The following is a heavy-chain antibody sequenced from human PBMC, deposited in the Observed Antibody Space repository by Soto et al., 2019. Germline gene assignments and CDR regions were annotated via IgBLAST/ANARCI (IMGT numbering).Heavy chain of an antibody. CDR3: ARVGMFYGMDV. CDR1: GGSISSSSYY. CDR2: IYYSGST. Sequence: PSETLSLTCTVSGGSISSSSYYWGWIRQPPGKGLEWIGSIYYSGSTYYNPSLKSRVTISVDTSNNHFSLKLSSVTAADTAVYYCARVGMFYGMDVWGQGTTVTVSS. V-gene: IGHV4-39*02. D-gene: IGHD3-10*02. J-gene: IGHJ6*02.